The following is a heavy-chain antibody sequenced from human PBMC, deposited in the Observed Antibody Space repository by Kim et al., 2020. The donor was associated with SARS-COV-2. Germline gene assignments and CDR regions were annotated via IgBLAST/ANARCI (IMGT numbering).Heavy chain of an antibody. CDR1: GYTFITYG. D-gene: IGHD4-17*01. CDR2: ISAYSGNT. V-gene: IGHV1-18*01. J-gene: IGHJ4*02. CDR3: ARGRRPDYGDYDPGVDYIDC. Sequence: ASVKVSCKASGYTFITYGMSWVRQAPGQGLEWMGGISAYSGNTNYAQKFRGRVAMTTDTSTSTAYMVMRSLRSDDTAVYYCARGRRPDYGDYDPGVDYIDCWGQGTLVTVYS.